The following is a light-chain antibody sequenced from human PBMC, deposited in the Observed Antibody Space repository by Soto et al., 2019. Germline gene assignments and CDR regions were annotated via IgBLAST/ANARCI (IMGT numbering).Light chain of an antibody. J-gene: IGKJ5*01. CDR2: KVS. CDR1: QRLVHSDGIAY. CDR3: MQGTHWPIT. Sequence: AVMTQSPLSLPVTLGQPASISCRSNQRLVHSDGIAYFSWFQQRPGRSPRRLIYKVSNRDSGVPARFSGSGSGTDFALKISRVEAEDVGVYYCMQGTHWPITFGQGTRLEIK. V-gene: IGKV2-30*02.